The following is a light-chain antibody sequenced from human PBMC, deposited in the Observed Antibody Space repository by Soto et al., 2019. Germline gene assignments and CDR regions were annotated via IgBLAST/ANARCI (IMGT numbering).Light chain of an antibody. V-gene: IGLV2-14*01. CDR1: SSDVGGFEY. J-gene: IGLJ1*01. CDR3: GSITRSSTSV. Sequence: QSVLSQPASVSGSPGQSITISCTGTSSDVGGFEYVSWYQHQPGKAPKLIIHDVTKRPSGVSNRFSGSKSGNTASLTISGIQAEDEGDYYCGSITRSSTSVFGTGTKVTVL. CDR2: DVT.